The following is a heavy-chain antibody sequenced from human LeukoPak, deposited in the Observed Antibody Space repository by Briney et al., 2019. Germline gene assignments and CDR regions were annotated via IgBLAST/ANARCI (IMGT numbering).Heavy chain of an antibody. J-gene: IGHJ4*02. CDR3: AAGATSRARAPHFDY. CDR1: GFTFSDYY. Sequence: PGGSLRLSCAASGFTFSDYYMSWIRQAPGKGLEWVSYISSRGSTIYYAASVKSRFTISRDKAKNSLYLQMNSLRAEDTAVYYCAAGATSRARAPHFDYWGQGTLVTVSS. CDR2: ISSRGSTI. V-gene: IGHV3-11*01. D-gene: IGHD1-26*01.